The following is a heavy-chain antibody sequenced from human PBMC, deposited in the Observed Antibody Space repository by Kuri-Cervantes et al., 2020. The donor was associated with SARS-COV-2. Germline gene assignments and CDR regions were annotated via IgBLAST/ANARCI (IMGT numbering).Heavy chain of an antibody. CDR3: ARDIGDWNPDGFDI. CDR2: MNPNSGNT. V-gene: IGHV1-8*03. CDR1: GYTFTSYD. Sequence: ASVKVSCKASGYTFTSYDINWVRQATGQGLEWMGWMNPNSGNTGYAQKFQGRVTITRNTSISTAYKELSSLRFEDAAVYYCARDIGDWNPDGFDIWGQGTMVTRLL. J-gene: IGHJ3*02. D-gene: IGHD1-1*01.